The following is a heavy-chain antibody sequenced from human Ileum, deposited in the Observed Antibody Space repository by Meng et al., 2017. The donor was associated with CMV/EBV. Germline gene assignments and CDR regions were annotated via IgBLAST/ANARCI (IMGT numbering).Heavy chain of an antibody. J-gene: IGHJ6*02. CDR1: GGSISTYS. CDR2: NYHSGNT. D-gene: IGHD6-13*01. V-gene: IGHV4-59*12. CDR3: ARGAPQLARRHGMVV. Sequence: SETLSLTCNVSGGSISTYSWNWIRQPPGKGLEWIGYNYHSGNTKCSSSLKSRVTISVDTSKDQCSLKMTSVTDADTAVYYCARGAPQLARRHGMVVWGQGTTVTVSS.